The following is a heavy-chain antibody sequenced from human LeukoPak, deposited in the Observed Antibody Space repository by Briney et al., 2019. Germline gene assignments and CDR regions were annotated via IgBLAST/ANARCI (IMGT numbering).Heavy chain of an antibody. J-gene: IGHJ4*02. CDR2: ISYDGSNK. D-gene: IGHD3-22*01. CDR1: GFTFSNYG. CDR3: AREYLYYYDSSGYLTPTFDY. V-gene: IGHV3-30*19. Sequence: GGSLRLSCAASGFTFSNYGMDWVRQAPGKGLEWVAVISYDGSNKYYADSVKGRFTISRDNSKNTLYLQMNSLRAEDTAVYYCAREYLYYYDSSGYLTPTFDYWGQGTLVTVSS.